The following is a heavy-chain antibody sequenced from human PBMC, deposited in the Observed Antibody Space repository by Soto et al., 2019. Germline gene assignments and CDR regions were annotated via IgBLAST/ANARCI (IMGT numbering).Heavy chain of an antibody. V-gene: IGHV4-59*08. Sequence: QVQLQESGPGLVKPSETLSLTCTVSGGSISSYYWSWIRQPPGKGLEWIGYIYYSGSTNYNPSLKSRVTISVDTSKNQFSRRLSSVTAADTAVYYCARSGGDGYGGDYWGQGTLVTVSS. J-gene: IGHJ4*02. CDR3: ARSGGDGYGGDY. CDR1: GGSISSYY. D-gene: IGHD3-22*01. CDR2: IYYSGST.